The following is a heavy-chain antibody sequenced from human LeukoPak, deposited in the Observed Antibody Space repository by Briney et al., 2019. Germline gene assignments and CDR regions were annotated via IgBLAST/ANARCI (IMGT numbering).Heavy chain of an antibody. Sequence: SETLSLTCAVYGGSFSGYDWSWIRQPPGKGLEWIGEINHSGSTNYNPSLKSRVTMSIDTSKNQVSLNLTSVTAADTAVYYCASKPVVPASQGHYFDPWGQGTLVTVSS. CDR3: ASKPVVPASQGHYFDP. D-gene: IGHD2-2*01. J-gene: IGHJ5*02. CDR2: INHSGST. V-gene: IGHV4-34*10. CDR1: GGSFSGYD.